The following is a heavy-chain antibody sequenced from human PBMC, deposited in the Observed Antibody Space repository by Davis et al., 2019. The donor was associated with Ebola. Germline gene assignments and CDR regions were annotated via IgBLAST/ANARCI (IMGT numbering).Heavy chain of an antibody. J-gene: IGHJ1*01. CDR3: ARDQQLFF. V-gene: IGHV3-7*03. CDR2: INQDGSEE. CDR1: GFTFGDYA. Sequence: GESLKISCTTSGFTFGDYAMTWVRQAPGKGLEWVANINQDGSEENYVDSVRGRFTISRDNTQNTLYLQMNSLRVDDTAVYYCARDQQLFFWGQGTLVTVSS. D-gene: IGHD1-1*01.